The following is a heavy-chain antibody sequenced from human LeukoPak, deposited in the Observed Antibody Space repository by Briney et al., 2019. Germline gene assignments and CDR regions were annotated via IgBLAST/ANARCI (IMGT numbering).Heavy chain of an antibody. V-gene: IGHV1-18*01. CDR3: ARDRRVYYYDSSGHTRNMDV. D-gene: IGHD3-22*01. J-gene: IGHJ6*03. CDR1: GYTFTSYG. Sequence: ASVKVSCKASGYTFTSYGISWVRQAPGQGLEWMGWISAYNGNTNYAQKLQGRVTMTTDTSTSTAYMKLRSLRSDDTAVYYCARDRRVYYYDSSGHTRNMDVWGKGTTVTVSS. CDR2: ISAYNGNT.